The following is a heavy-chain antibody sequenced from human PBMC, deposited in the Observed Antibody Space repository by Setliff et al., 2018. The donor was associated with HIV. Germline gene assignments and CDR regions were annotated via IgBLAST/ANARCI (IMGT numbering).Heavy chain of an antibody. J-gene: IGHJ4*02. Sequence: SETLSLTCNVSGGSISSVYYYWNWIRQPAGKGLEWSGRIHASGSPTYNSSLESRVTISVDTSKNHFSLRLNSVTAADTAVYFCARAPRYYRGWYIPEYFDNWGEGTLVTVSS. CDR3: ARAPRYYRGWYIPEYFDN. CDR1: GGSISSVYYY. V-gene: IGHV4-61*02. D-gene: IGHD6-19*01. CDR2: IHASGSP.